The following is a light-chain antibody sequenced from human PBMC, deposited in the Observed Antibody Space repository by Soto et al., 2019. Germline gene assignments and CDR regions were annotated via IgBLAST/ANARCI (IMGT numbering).Light chain of an antibody. V-gene: IGKV3-11*01. J-gene: IGKJ4*01. CDR3: QQRGNWPWLT. Sequence: EIVLKQSPGTLSLSPGERATLSCRASQSVNNYLAWYQQKPGQVPRLLIYDASNRATGIPARFSGSGSGTDFTLPISSLEPEDSAVYYCQQRGNWPWLTFGGGTRVEIK. CDR1: QSVNNY. CDR2: DAS.